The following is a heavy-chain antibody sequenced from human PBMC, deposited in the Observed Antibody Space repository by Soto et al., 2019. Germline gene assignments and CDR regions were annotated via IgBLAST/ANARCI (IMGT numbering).Heavy chain of an antibody. D-gene: IGHD2-21*02. Sequence: SETLSLTCTVSGGSISSYYWSWIRQPPGKGLEWIGYIYYSGSTNYNPSLKSRVTISVDTSKNQFSLKLNSMTAADTAVYYCARVCGGDCHYGMDVWGQGTTVTVSS. CDR3: ARVCGGDCHYGMDV. J-gene: IGHJ6*02. CDR2: IYYSGST. V-gene: IGHV4-59*08. CDR1: GGSISSYY.